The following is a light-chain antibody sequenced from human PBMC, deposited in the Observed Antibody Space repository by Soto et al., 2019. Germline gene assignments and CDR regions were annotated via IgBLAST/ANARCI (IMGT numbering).Light chain of an antibody. V-gene: IGKV3D-20*02. CDR2: GAS. Sequence: EIVLTQSPGTLSLSPGERATLSCSASQSVSNNYLAWYQQKPGQAPRLLIYGASNRATGIPDRFSGSGPGTEFTLTISSLQSEDFAVYYCQQRSNWPSTFGQGTKVDIK. CDR1: QSVSNNY. J-gene: IGKJ1*01. CDR3: QQRSNWPST.